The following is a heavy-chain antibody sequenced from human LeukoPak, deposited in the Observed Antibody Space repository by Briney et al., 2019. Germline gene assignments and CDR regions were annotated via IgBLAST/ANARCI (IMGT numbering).Heavy chain of an antibody. CDR3: AGNSSGYYPDAFDI. V-gene: IGHV3-48*02. Sequence: PGGSLRLSCAASGFTFSSYSMNWVRQAPGKGLEWVSYISSSSSTIYYADSVKGRFTISRDNAKNSLYLQMNSLRDEDTAVHYCAGNSSGYYPDAFDIWGQGTMVTVSS. CDR2: ISSSSSTI. D-gene: IGHD3-22*01. J-gene: IGHJ3*02. CDR1: GFTFSSYS.